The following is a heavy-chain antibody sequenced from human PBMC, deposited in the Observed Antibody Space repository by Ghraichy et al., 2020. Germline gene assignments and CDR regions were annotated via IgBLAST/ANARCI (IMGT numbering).Heavy chain of an antibody. V-gene: IGHV3-23*01. CDR3: AIAPYPARSFYNLGY. CDR1: GFTFSTYD. Sequence: GGSLRLSCAASGFTFSTYDLTWVRQAPGKGLEFVSSITTSRGRTYYGESVKGRFAISRANSNNTLFLQMNSLRVEDTAVYYCAIAPYPARSFYNLGYWGQGTQVTVSS. D-gene: IGHD1-1*01. CDR2: ITTSRGRT. J-gene: IGHJ4*02.